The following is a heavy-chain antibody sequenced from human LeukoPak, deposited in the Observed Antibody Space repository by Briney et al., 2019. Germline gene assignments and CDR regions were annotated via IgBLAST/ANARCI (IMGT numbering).Heavy chain of an antibody. CDR3: AHRRDSSGYQYRYWFAP. CDR1: GFSLTTSGVG. J-gene: IGHJ5*02. V-gene: IGHV2-5*02. CDR2: INWDDQK. D-gene: IGHD3-22*01. Sequence: SGPTLVKPTQTLTLTCTFSGFSLTTSGVGVGWIRQPPGKALEWLALINWDDQKVYSPSLQSRLSITKDTSKNQVVLTLTNVDPVDTATYYCAHRRDSSGYQYRYWFAPWGQGTLVTVSS.